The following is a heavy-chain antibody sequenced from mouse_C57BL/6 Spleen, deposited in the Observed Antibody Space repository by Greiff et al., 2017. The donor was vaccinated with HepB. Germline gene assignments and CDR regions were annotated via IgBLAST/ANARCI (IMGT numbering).Heavy chain of an antibody. D-gene: IGHD1-1*01. J-gene: IGHJ4*01. CDR2: IDPENGDT. CDR3: TTILTTTVGRGAMDY. Sequence: EVQLQESGAELVRPGASVKLSCTASGFNIKDDYMHWVKQRPEQGLEWIGWIDPENGDTEYASKFQGKATITADTSSNTAYLQLSSLTSEDTAVYYCTTILTTTVGRGAMDYWGQGTSVTVSS. CDR1: GFNIKDDY. V-gene: IGHV14-4*01.